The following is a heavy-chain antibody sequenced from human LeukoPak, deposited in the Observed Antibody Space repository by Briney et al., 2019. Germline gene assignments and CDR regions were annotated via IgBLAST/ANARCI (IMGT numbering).Heavy chain of an antibody. CDR2: IYYSGST. CDR1: DGSISSSTY. CDR3: ARDRLGDDAFDI. J-gene: IGHJ3*02. Sequence: SETLSLTCTVSDGSISSSTYWGWIRQPPGKGLEWIGSIYYSGSTYYNPSLKSRVTISVDTSKNQFSLKLSSVTAADTAVYYCARDRLGDDAFDIWGQGTMVTVSS. D-gene: IGHD1-26*01. V-gene: IGHV4-39*02.